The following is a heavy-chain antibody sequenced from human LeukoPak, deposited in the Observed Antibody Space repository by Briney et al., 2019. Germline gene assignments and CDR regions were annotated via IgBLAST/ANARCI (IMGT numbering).Heavy chain of an antibody. V-gene: IGHV3-30*03. CDR3: ARGGYSSSWYGGYYYYGMDV. Sequence: GGSLRLSCAASGFTFSSYGMPWVRQAPGKGLEWVAVISYDGSNKYYADSVKGRFTISRDNSKNTLYLQMNSLRAEDTAVYYCARGGYSSSWYGGYYYYGMDVWGQGTTVTVSS. CDR1: GFTFSSYG. J-gene: IGHJ6*02. CDR2: ISYDGSNK. D-gene: IGHD6-13*01.